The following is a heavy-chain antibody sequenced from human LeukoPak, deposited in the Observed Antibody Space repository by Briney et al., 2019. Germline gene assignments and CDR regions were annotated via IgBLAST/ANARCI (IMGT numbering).Heavy chain of an antibody. D-gene: IGHD3-22*01. CDR3: ARAGMDSRGYHQGFDY. Sequence: GGSLRLSCAASGFIFSDYYMGWIRQAPGKGLEWVSYITNNGRKIYYADSMKGRFTISRDNAKNSLYLQMNSLRAEDTALYYCARAGMDSRGYHQGFDYWGQGTLVTVSS. V-gene: IGHV3-11*04. CDR1: GFIFSDYY. J-gene: IGHJ4*02. CDR2: ITNNGRKI.